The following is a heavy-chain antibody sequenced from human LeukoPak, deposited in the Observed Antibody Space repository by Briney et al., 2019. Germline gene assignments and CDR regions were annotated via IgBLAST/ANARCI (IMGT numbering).Heavy chain of an antibody. Sequence: TGGSLRLSCAASGFTISSYHMSWVRQAPGKGLEWVSIIYSGDNTYYADSVKGRFTISRDNSKNTLYLQMNSLRAEDTAVYYCAKGSPGLYYYYGMDVWGQGTTVTVSS. CDR3: AKGSPGLYYYYGMDV. D-gene: IGHD7-27*01. CDR2: IYSGDNT. J-gene: IGHJ6*02. CDR1: GFTISSYH. V-gene: IGHV3-66*01.